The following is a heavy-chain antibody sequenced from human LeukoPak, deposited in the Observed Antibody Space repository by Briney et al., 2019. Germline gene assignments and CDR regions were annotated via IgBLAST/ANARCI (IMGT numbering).Heavy chain of an antibody. J-gene: IGHJ4*02. CDR3: TTRRWELLVTDY. CDR1: GFTFSNAW. CDR2: IKSKTDGGTT. D-gene: IGHD1-26*01. Sequence: GGSLRLSCAASGFTFSNAWMSWVRQAPGKGLGWVGRIKSKTDGGTTDYAAPVKGRFTISGDDSKNTLYLQMNSLKTEDTAVYYCTTRRWELLVTDYWGQGTLVTVSS. V-gene: IGHV3-15*01.